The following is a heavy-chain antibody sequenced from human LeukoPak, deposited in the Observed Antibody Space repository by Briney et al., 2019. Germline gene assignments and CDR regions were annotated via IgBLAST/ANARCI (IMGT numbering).Heavy chain of an antibody. CDR2: IIPIFGTA. CDR3: ARGGTIFGVVTPLDY. D-gene: IGHD3-3*01. CDR1: GGTFSSYA. V-gene: IGHV1-69*01. Sequence: SVNVSCKASGGTFSSYAISWVRQAPGQGLEWMGGIIPIFGTANYAQKFQGRVTITADESTSTAYMELSSLRSEDTAVYYCARGGTIFGVVTPLDYWGQGTLVTVSS. J-gene: IGHJ4*02.